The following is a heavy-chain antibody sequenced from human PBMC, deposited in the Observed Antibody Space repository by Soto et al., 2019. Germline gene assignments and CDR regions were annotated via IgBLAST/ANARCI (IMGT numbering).Heavy chain of an antibody. CDR1: GGSISSYY. CDR3: ARHLTYCSAGSCYSDFPYYGMDV. D-gene: IGHD2-15*01. CDR2: IYYSGST. Sequence: SETRTLTCTVSGGSISSYYWSWIRPPPGKGLEWIGYIYYSGSTNYNPSLKSRVTISVDTSKNQFSLKLSSVTAADTAVYYCARHLTYCSAGSCYSDFPYYGMDVWGQGTTVTVSS. J-gene: IGHJ6*02. V-gene: IGHV4-59*08.